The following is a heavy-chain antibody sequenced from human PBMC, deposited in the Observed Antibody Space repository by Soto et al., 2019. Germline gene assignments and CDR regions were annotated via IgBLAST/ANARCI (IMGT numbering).Heavy chain of an antibody. CDR2: IYHSGST. Sequence: PSETLSRTCAVSGGSISSSNWWSWVRQPPGKGLEWIGEIYHSGSTNYNPSLKSRVTISVDKSKNQFSLKLSSVTAADTAVYYCARFSVAAAGTSGIFDYWGQGTLVTVSS. J-gene: IGHJ4*02. V-gene: IGHV4-4*02. D-gene: IGHD6-13*01. CDR3: ARFSVAAAGTSGIFDY. CDR1: GGSISSSNW.